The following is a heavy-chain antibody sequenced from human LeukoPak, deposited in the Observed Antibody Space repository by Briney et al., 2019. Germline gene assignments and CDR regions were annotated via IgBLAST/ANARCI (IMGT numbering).Heavy chain of an antibody. CDR1: GFTFSSYS. V-gene: IGHV3-21*01. J-gene: IGHJ5*02. Sequence: PGGSLRLSCAASGFTFSSYSMNWVRQAPGKGLEWVSSISSSSSYIYYADSVKGRFTISRDNAKNSLYLQMNSLRAEDTAVYYCARVAVAGMYNWLDPWGQGTLVTVSS. CDR3: ARVAVAGMYNWLDP. CDR2: ISSSSSYI. D-gene: IGHD6-19*01.